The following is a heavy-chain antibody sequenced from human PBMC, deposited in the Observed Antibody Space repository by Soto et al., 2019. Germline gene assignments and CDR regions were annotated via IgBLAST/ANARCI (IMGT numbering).Heavy chain of an antibody. J-gene: IGHJ4*02. CDR3: ARLGQTPTHRPQLAY. Sequence: GASVKVSCKTSGYTFTRYDINWVRQATGQGLEWMGWMNPNSGNTGYAQKFQGRVSMTRNTSISTAYMELSSLRSEDSAVYYCARLGQTPTHRPQLAYWGQGTLVPGSS. D-gene: IGHD3-16*01. CDR1: GYTFTRYD. CDR2: MNPNSGNT. V-gene: IGHV1-8*01.